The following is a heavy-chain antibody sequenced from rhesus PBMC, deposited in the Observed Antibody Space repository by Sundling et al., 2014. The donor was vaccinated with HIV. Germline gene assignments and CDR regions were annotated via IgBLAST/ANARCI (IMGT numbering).Heavy chain of an antibody. J-gene: IGHJ4*01. CDR2: INSGGGST. Sequence: QLVETGGGLVQPGGSLKFSCAASGFTFSNYGMSWVRQAPGKGLEWVSSINSGGGSTYYADSVKGRFTISRDNSKNTLSLQMNSLRAEDTAVYYCAKERRYNGIIDYWGQGVLVTVSS. CDR3: AKERRYNGIIDY. V-gene: IGHV3S42*01. D-gene: IGHD5-24*01. CDR1: GFTFSNYG.